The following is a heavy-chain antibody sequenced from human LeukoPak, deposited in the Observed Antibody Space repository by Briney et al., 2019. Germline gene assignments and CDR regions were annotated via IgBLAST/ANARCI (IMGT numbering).Heavy chain of an antibody. Sequence: GGSLRLSCVASGFTFSRAWMSWVRQAPGKGLEWVANIKEDGRQKHYVGSVKGRFTISRDNAKNSLYLQMNSLRVEDTALYYCATRYVGEMATIRSDYWGQGTLVTVSS. CDR1: GFTFSRAW. J-gene: IGHJ4*02. CDR2: IKEDGRQK. D-gene: IGHD5-24*01. CDR3: ATRYVGEMATIRSDY. V-gene: IGHV3-7*01.